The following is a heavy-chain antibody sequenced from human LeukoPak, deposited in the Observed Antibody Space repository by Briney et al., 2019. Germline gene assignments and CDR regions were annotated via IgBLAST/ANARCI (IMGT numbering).Heavy chain of an antibody. J-gene: IGHJ6*02. CDR2: INHNGNVN. D-gene: IGHD3-16*01. V-gene: IGHV3-7*03. CDR3: ARGGGLDV. CDR1: GFTFSSDL. Sequence: PGGSLRLSGAASGFTFSSDLMNSSREAAGQGLEWVASINHNGNVNYYVDSVKGRFTISRDNAKNSLYLQMSNLRAEDTAVYFCARGGGLDVWGQGATVTVSS.